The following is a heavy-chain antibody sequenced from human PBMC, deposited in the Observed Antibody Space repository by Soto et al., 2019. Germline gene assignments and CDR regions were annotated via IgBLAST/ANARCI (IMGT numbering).Heavy chain of an antibody. Sequence: QEHLVQSGTEVKKPGSSVKVSCKTSGDTFSNQAISWVRQAPGQGLEWMGGIIPLFDSASYAQRSHDRVTITADKFTNTVYMELRSLTSEDTAVYYCAASTFQSGVSGYFHLDHWGQGTLVTVSS. CDR1: GDTFSNQA. CDR2: IIPLFDSA. J-gene: IGHJ4*02. V-gene: IGHV1-69*06. CDR3: AASTFQSGVSGYFHLDH. D-gene: IGHD3-3*01.